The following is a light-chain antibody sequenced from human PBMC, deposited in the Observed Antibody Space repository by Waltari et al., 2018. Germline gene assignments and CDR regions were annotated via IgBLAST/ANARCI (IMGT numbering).Light chain of an antibody. J-gene: IGKJ2*01. CDR1: QSVGSN. V-gene: IGKV3-15*01. Sequence: EIVMTQSTVTLSLSPGERATLSCRASQSVGSNLAWYQQKPGQAPRLLIYGVSIRVTGIPARFSGTGSGTEFTLTISSMQSEDFAVYYCQQYNNWPPYTFGQGTRLEI. CDR2: GVS. CDR3: QQYNNWPPYT.